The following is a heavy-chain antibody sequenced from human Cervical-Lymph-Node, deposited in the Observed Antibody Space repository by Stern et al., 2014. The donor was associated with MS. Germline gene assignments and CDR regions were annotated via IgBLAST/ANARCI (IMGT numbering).Heavy chain of an antibody. J-gene: IGHJ4*02. CDR2: ITSGSDYI. CDR1: GFAFTSYS. V-gene: IGHV3-21*01. Sequence: EVHLVESGGGLVQPGGSLRLSCAASGFAFTSYSMSWVRQAPGRGLEWVSGITSGSDYIDYADAVKGQFAISRDNASNSLSLQMNSLEADDTAVYYCARDGEEGHVLAPYYFDYWGRGTLVTVSS. CDR3: ARDGEEGHVLAPYYFDY. D-gene: IGHD2-21*01.